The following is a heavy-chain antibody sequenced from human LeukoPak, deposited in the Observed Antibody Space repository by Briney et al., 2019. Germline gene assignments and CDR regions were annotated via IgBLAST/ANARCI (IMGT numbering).Heavy chain of an antibody. J-gene: IGHJ2*01. CDR3: ARVDRLGAYGDYPPWWYFDL. D-gene: IGHD4-17*01. CDR2: IYTSGST. V-gene: IGHV4-4*07. CDR1: GGSISSYY. Sequence: SETLSLTCTVSGGSISSYYWSWIRQPAGKGLEWIGRIYTSGSTNYNPPLKSRVTMSVDTSKNQFSLKLSSVTAADTAVYYCARVDRLGAYGDYPPWWYFDLWGRGTLVTVSS.